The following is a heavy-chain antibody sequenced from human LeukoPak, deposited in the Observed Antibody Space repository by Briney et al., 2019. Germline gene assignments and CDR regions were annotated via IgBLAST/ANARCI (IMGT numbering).Heavy chain of an antibody. V-gene: IGHV1-8*01. Sequence: ASVKVSCKASGYTFTSYGISWVRQATGQGLEWMGWMNPNSGNTGYAQKFQGSVTMTRNTSINTAYMELNSLRSEDAAVYYCARANPLDYWGQGTLVTVSS. CDR1: GYTFTSYG. J-gene: IGHJ4*02. CDR3: ARANPLDY. CDR2: MNPNSGNT.